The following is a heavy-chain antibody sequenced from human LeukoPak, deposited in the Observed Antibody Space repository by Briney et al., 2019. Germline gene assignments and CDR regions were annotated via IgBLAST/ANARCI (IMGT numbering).Heavy chain of an antibody. Sequence: GGSLRLSCAASGFTFSGYSMNWVRQAPGKGLEWVSSITSSSSYIYYSDSVKGRFTISRDNARNSMYLQMNSLRAEDMAVYYCARCGGGNPRWFDPWGQGTLVTVSS. CDR1: GFTFSGYS. J-gene: IGHJ5*02. CDR2: ITSSSSYI. CDR3: ARCGGGNPRWFDP. V-gene: IGHV3-21*01. D-gene: IGHD4-23*01.